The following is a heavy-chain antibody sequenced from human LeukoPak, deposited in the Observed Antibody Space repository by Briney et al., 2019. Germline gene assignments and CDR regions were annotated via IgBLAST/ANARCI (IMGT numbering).Heavy chain of an antibody. CDR1: GGSITSGGFY. J-gene: IGHJ5*02. V-gene: IGHV4-30-2*01. D-gene: IGHD3-10*01. CDR2: IHQSGDT. Sequence: PSETLSLTCTVSGGSITSGGFYWSWIRQPPGKGLEWIGYIHQSGDTYQNPSLRGRVTVSLDRSKNEFSLKLSSVTAADTAVYYCARVSYYYGSGSLVIDPWGQGTLVTVSS. CDR3: ARVSYYYGSGSLVIDP.